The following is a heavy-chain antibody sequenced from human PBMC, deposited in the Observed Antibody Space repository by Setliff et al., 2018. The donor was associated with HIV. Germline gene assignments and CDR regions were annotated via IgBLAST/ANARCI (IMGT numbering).Heavy chain of an antibody. V-gene: IGHV3-9*01. CDR3: ATLDLGDIVLGNPRLFYFQH. CDR2: ISWNGDDL. D-gene: IGHD2-8*02. J-gene: IGHJ1*01. CDR1: GFTFDDYA. Sequence: PGGSLRLSCAASGFTFDDYAMHWVRQAPGKGLEWVSGISWNGDDLVYADSVKGRFTVSRDNAKNSLYLQMNSLRAEDTAVYYCATLDLGDIVLGNPRLFYFQHWGQGTLVTVSS.